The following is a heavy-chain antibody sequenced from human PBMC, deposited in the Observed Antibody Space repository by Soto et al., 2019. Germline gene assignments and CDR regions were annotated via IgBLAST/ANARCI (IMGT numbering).Heavy chain of an antibody. CDR3: ARCTQLWLRFDY. J-gene: IGHJ4*02. CDR1: GLTVSSNY. Sequence: EVHLVESGGGLVQPGGSLRLFCAASGLTVSSNYMSWVRQAPGKGLEWVSIFYSGGSTYYADSVKGRFTISRDTSKNTLYLQMNSLRAEDTAVYYCARCTQLWLRFDYWGQGTLVTVSS. V-gene: IGHV3-66*01. CDR2: FYSGGST. D-gene: IGHD5-18*01.